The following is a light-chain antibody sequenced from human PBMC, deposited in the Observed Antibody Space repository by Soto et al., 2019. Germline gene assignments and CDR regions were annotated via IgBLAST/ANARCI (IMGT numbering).Light chain of an antibody. J-gene: IGKJ4*01. CDR2: WAS. CDR1: DSGLYSNNKNY. Sequence: DTVMTQSPDSLAVSLGEMATIDCKSSDSGLYSNNKNYLAWYQHKPGQSPKLXIYWASTRESGVPDRFSGSGSGTDFNLTISSLQAEDMAVYYCQQYYSNPFTFGGGTKVDIK. CDR3: QQYYSNPFT. V-gene: IGKV4-1*01.